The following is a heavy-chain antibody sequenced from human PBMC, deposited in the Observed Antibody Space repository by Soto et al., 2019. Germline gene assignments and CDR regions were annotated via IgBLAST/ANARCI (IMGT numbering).Heavy chain of an antibody. D-gene: IGHD3-22*01. CDR2: IIPIFNTT. V-gene: IGHV1-69*01. Sequence: QVQLVQSGAEVKKPGSSVKVSCKASGGTFSNQVINWVRQAPGQWLEWMGGIIPIFNTTNYAQKFQGRVTITADESTSTAYMELSSLRSDDTAVYYCARALTYDYYSGGQQSDYWGQGTLVTVSS. CDR3: ARALTYDYYSGGQQSDY. J-gene: IGHJ4*02. CDR1: GGTFSNQV.